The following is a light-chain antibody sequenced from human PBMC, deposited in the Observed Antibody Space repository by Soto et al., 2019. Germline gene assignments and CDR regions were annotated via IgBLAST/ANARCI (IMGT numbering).Light chain of an antibody. V-gene: IGLV1-51*01. CDR3: GTWDSSLSAL. Sequence: QSVLTQPPSVSAAPGQKVTISCSGSSSNIGNNYVSWYQQLPGTAPKHLIYDNNKRPSGIPDRFSGSKSGTSATLGITGLQTGDEADYYCGTWDSSLSALFGGGTKLTVL. CDR2: DNN. CDR1: SSNIGNNY. J-gene: IGLJ2*01.